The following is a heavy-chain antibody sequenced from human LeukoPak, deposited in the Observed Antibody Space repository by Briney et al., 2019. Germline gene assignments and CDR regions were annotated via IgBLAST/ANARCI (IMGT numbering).Heavy chain of an antibody. CDR3: AKDAAPILWFEQPLFDP. J-gene: IGHJ5*02. Sequence: GRSLRLSCAASGFTFDDYAMHWVRQAPGKGLEWASGISWNSGSLGYADSVKGRFTISRDNAKNSLYLKMNSLRTEDTALNNLAKDAAPILWFEQPLFDPWGQGTLVTVSS. D-gene: IGHD3-10*01. V-gene: IGHV3-9*01. CDR1: GFTFDDYA. CDR2: ISWNSGSL.